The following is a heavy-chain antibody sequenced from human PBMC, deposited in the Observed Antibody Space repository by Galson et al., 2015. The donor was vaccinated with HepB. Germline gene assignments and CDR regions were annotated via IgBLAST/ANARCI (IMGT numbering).Heavy chain of an antibody. V-gene: IGHV1-69*02. CDR3: AEYYYDSSGYYAVRD. D-gene: IGHD3-22*01. CDR1: GGTFSSYT. J-gene: IGHJ1*01. CDR2: IIPILGIA. Sequence: SVKVSCKASGGTFSSYTISWVRQAPGRGLEWMGRIIPILGIANYAQKFQGRVTITADKSTSTAYMELSSLRSEDTAVYYCAEYYYDSSGYYAVRDWGQGTLVTVSS.